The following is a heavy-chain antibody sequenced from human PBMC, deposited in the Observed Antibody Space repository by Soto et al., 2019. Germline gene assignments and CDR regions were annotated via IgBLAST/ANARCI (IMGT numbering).Heavy chain of an antibody. CDR1: GGTFSSYT. J-gene: IGHJ4*02. Sequence: GTSVKVSCTASGGTFSSYTISWVRQAPGQGLEWMGRIIPILGIANYAQKFQGRVTITADKSTSTAYMELSSLRSEDTAVYYCANVRFLEWLDNYYFDYWGQGTLVTVSS. V-gene: IGHV1-69*02. CDR3: ANVRFLEWLDNYYFDY. D-gene: IGHD3-3*01. CDR2: IIPILGIA.